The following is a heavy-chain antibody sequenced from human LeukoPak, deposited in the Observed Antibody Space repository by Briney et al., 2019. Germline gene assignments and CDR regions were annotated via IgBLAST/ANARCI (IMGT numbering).Heavy chain of an antibody. D-gene: IGHD3-3*01. CDR2: IYSGGST. CDR1: GFTVSSNY. V-gene: IGHV3-66*02. Sequence: GGSLRLSCAASGFTVSSNYMSWVRQAPGKGLEWVAVIYSGGSTYYADSGKGRFTISRDNSKNTLYHQMNRLRAEDTDVYYCGRDRSSVYDFWSGYYYRGWFDPWGQGTLVTVSS. J-gene: IGHJ5*02. CDR3: GRDRSSVYDFWSGYYYRGWFDP.